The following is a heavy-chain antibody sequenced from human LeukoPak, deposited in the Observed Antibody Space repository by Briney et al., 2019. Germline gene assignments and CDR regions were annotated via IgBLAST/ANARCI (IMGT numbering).Heavy chain of an antibody. CDR2: IYYSGST. V-gene: IGHV4-39*01. D-gene: IGHD4-17*01. J-gene: IGHJ4*02. CDR3: AGRHGASDY. CDR1: GGSISSSSNY. Sequence: SETLSLTCTASGGSISSSSNYWGWIRQPPGKGLEWIGSIYYSGSTYYNPSLKSRVTISVDTSNNQFSLKLTSVTAADTAVYYCAGRHGASDYWGQGTLVTVSS.